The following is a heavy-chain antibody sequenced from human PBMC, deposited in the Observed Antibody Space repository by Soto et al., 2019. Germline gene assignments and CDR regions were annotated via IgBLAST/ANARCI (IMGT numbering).Heavy chain of an antibody. CDR2: TFYSGAT. D-gene: IGHD5-12*01. Sequence: PSETLSLTCTVSGGSISSGGYYWSWIRQHPGKGLEWIGYTFYSGATYYNPSLESRVSISLDTSKNQFSLKLTSMTAADTALYYCARAEMPTTVPYFDCWGQGTLVTVSS. CDR3: ARAEMPTTVPYFDC. V-gene: IGHV4-31*03. CDR1: GGSISSGGYY. J-gene: IGHJ4*02.